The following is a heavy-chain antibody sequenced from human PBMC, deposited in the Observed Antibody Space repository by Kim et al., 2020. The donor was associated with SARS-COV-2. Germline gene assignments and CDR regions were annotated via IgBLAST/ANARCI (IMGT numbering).Heavy chain of an antibody. J-gene: IGHJ3*02. CDR1: GGSISSGGYY. V-gene: IGHV4-31*03. CDR3: ARARMTTVVDAFGI. CDR2: IYYSGST. D-gene: IGHD4-17*01. Sequence: SETLSLTCTVSGGSISSGGYYWSWIRQHPGKGLEWIGYIYYSGSTYYNPSLKSRVTISVDTSKNQFSLKLSSVTAADTAVYYCARARMTTVVDAFGIWGQGAMVTVSS.